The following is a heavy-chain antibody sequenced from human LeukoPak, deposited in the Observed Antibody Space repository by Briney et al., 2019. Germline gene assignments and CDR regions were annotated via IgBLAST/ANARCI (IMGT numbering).Heavy chain of an antibody. Sequence: EGSLRLSCAASGFTFSSYSMNWVRQAPGKGLEWVSSISSSSSYIYYADSVKGRFTISRDNAKNSLYLQMNSLRAEDTAVYYCAREDGDWFDPWGQGTLVTVSS. CDR3: AREDGDWFDP. CDR1: GFTFSSYS. V-gene: IGHV3-21*01. D-gene: IGHD3-16*01. CDR2: ISSSSSYI. J-gene: IGHJ5*02.